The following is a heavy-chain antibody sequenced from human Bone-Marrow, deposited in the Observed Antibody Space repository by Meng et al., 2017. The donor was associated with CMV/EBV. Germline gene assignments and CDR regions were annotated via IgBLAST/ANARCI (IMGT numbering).Heavy chain of an antibody. Sequence: GGSLRLSCAASGFTFSDYYMSWIRQAPGKGLEWVSYISSSGSTIYYADSVKGRFTISRDNAKNSLYLQMNSLRAEDTAVYYCARDLHYYDSSGYYYYYGMDVWGQGTTVTVSS. CDR1: GFTFSDYY. CDR3: ARDLHYYDSSGYYYYYGMDV. D-gene: IGHD3-22*01. V-gene: IGHV3-11*04. CDR2: ISSSGSTI. J-gene: IGHJ6*02.